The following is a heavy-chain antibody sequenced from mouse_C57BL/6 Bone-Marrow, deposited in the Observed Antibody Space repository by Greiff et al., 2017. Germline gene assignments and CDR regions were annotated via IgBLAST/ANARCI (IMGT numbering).Heavy chain of an antibody. CDR2: IHPNSGST. CDR1: GYTFTSYW. J-gene: IGHJ1*03. V-gene: IGHV1-64*01. Sequence: VQLQQPGAELVKPGASVKLSCKASGYTFTSYWMHWVKQRPGQGLEWIGMIHPNSGSTNYNEKFKSKATLTVDKSSSTAYMQLSSLTSEDSAVYDCAGNSLYEGYFDVWGTGTTVTVSS. CDR3: AGNSLYEGYFDV. D-gene: IGHD2-3*01.